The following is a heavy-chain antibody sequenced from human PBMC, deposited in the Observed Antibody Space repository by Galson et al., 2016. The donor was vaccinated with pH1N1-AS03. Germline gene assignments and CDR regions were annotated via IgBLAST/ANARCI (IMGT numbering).Heavy chain of an antibody. CDR3: SRAGIAASYFHYYYLDV. CDR1: GFTFSSYW. CDR2: IKEDGSEK. Sequence: SLRLSCAASGFTFSSYWMSWVRQAPGKGLEWVANIKEDGSEKYYVDSVKGLFTISRDNGKNTLYLQMNSLRDEDTAVDFCSRAGIAASYFHYYYLDVWGKGATVTVSS. D-gene: IGHD6-25*01. J-gene: IGHJ6*03. V-gene: IGHV3-7*04.